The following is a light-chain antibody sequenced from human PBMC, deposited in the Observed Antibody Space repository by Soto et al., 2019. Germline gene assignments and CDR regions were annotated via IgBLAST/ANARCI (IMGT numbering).Light chain of an antibody. Sequence: DIVMTQSPDSLAVSLGERATINCKSSQSVLYSSNNKNYLAWYQQKPGQPPKLLIYWASTRESGVPDRFSSSGSGTDFTLTISSLQAEDVAVYYCQQYYSTPPVTFGGGTKVEIK. CDR2: WAS. V-gene: IGKV4-1*01. CDR3: QQYYSTPPVT. CDR1: QSVLYSSNNKNY. J-gene: IGKJ4*01.